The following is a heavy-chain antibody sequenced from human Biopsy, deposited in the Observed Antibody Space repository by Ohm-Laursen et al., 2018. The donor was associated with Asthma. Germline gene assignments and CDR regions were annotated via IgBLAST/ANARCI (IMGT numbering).Heavy chain of an antibody. CDR3: ARPFHFWFAYLAERFEL. Sequence: SLRLSCTASGFTFADYCISWVRQVPGQGPEWVANIKHDGSEKNHVDSLKGRFTISKDNTKNSLYLQMNSLRDEDADVYYCARPFHFWFAYLAERFELWGQGTLVTVSS. D-gene: IGHD3-3*02. J-gene: IGHJ1*01. CDR2: IKHDGSEK. V-gene: IGHV3-7*01. CDR1: GFTFADYC.